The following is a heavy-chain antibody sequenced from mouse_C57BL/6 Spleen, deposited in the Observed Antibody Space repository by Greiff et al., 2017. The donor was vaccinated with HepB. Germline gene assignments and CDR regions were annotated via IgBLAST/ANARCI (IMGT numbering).Heavy chain of an antibody. CDR3: ARRGDEYFDV. Sequence: QVQLQQPGAELVMPGASVKLSCKASGYTFTSYWMHWVKQRPGQGLEWIGEIDPSDSYTNYNQKFKGKSTLTVDKSSSTAYMQLSSLTSEDSAVYYCARRGDEYFDVWGTGTTVTVSS. D-gene: IGHD3-3*01. CDR1: GYTFTSYW. V-gene: IGHV1-69*01. CDR2: IDPSDSYT. J-gene: IGHJ1*03.